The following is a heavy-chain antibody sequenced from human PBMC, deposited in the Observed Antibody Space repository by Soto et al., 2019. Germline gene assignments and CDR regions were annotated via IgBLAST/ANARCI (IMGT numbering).Heavy chain of an antibody. D-gene: IGHD4-17*01. V-gene: IGHV3-48*01. Sequence: EVQLVESGGGLVQPGGSLRLSCAASGFTFSSYSMNWVRQAPGKGLEWVSYISSSSSTIYYADSVKGRFTISRDNAKNSLYLQMNSLRAEDTAVYYCARDLGDYGDYLIDYWGQGTLVTVSS. CDR1: GFTFSSYS. CDR3: ARDLGDYGDYLIDY. CDR2: ISSSSSTI. J-gene: IGHJ4*02.